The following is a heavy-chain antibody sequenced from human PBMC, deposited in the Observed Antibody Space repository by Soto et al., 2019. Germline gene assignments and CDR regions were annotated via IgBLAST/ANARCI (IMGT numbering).Heavy chain of an antibody. CDR3: ASAGYDDYYYYGMDV. CDR2: IDPSDSYT. D-gene: IGHD1-1*01. Sequence: PGESLKISCKGSGYSFTSYWISWVRQMPGKGLEWMGRIDPSDSYTNYSPSFQGHVTISADKSISTAYLQWSSLKASDTAMYYCASAGYDDYYYYGMDVWGQGTTVTVSS. J-gene: IGHJ6*02. CDR1: GYSFTSYW. V-gene: IGHV5-10-1*01.